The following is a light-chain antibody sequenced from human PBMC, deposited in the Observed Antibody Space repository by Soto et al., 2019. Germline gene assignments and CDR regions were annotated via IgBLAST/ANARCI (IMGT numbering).Light chain of an antibody. CDR1: SSNIGAGYP. Sequence: QLVLTQPPSVSGAPGQRVTISCTGSSSNIGAGYPVHWYQQLPGTAPKLLVAGNRPSGVPDRFSVSKSGASASLAITGLQAEDEADYYCQSYGSSLSRRWVFGGGTKLTVL. V-gene: IGLV1-40*01. CDR2: G. J-gene: IGLJ3*02. CDR3: QSYGSSLSRRWV.